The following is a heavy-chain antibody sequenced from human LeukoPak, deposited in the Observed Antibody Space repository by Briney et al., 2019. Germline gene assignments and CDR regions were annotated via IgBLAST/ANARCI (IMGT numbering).Heavy chain of an antibody. V-gene: IGHV3-7*01. CDR3: ARERFRGIVVVPQRVHTRYGMDV. CDR1: GFTFSSYS. J-gene: IGHJ6*02. D-gene: IGHD2-2*01. Sequence: AGGSLRLSCAASGFTFSSYSMNWVRQAPGKGLEWVANIKQDGSEKYYVDSVKGRFTISRDNAKNSLYLQMNSLRAEDTAVYYCARERFRGIVVVPQRVHTRYGMDVWGQGTTVTVSS. CDR2: IKQDGSEK.